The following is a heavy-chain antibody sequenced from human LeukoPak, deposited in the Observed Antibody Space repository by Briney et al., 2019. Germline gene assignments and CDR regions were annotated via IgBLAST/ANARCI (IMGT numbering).Heavy chain of an antibody. D-gene: IGHD3-16*02. J-gene: IGHJ5*02. Sequence: PSETLSLTCTVSGGSISSHYWSWIRQPPGKGLEWIGYIYYSGTTNYNPSLKSRVTISVDTSKNQFSLKLSSVTAADTAVYYCARGDKAVTSGGVIVPFDPWGQGTLVTVSS. V-gene: IGHV4-59*11. CDR2: IYYSGTT. CDR1: GGSISSHY. CDR3: ARGDKAVTSGGVIVPFDP.